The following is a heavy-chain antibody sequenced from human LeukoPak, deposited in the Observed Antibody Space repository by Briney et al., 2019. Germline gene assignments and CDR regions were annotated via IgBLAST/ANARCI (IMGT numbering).Heavy chain of an antibody. CDR2: IGSSGSTI. CDR3: ARVTSYGLYFFDY. V-gene: IGHV3-11*01. Sequence: GGSLRLSCAASGFTFSDYYMSWIRQAPGKGLEWVSYIGSSGSTIYYADSVKGRFTISRDNSKNTLYLQMNSLRAEDTAVYYCARVTSYGLYFFDYWGQGTLVTVSS. D-gene: IGHD1-14*01. CDR1: GFTFSDYY. J-gene: IGHJ4*02.